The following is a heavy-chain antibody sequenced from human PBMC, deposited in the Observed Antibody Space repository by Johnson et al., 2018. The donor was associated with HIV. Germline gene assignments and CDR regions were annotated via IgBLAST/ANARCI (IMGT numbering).Heavy chain of an antibody. CDR3: AKASSGWYTAFDI. CDR1: GFTFDDYT. CDR2: ISWDGGST. J-gene: IGHJ3*02. V-gene: IGHV3-43*01. Sequence: VQLVESGGGVVQPGGSLRLSCAASGFTFDDYTMHWVRQAPGKGLEWVSLISWDGGSTYYADSVKGRFTISRDNSKNTLYLQMNSLRAEDTAVYYCAKASSGWYTAFDIWGQGTMVTVSS. D-gene: IGHD6-19*01.